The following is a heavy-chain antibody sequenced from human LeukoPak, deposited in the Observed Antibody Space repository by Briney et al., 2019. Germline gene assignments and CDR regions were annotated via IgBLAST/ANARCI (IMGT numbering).Heavy chain of an antibody. CDR1: GGTFSSYT. D-gene: IGHD3-22*01. Sequence: ASVKVSCKASGGTFSSYTISWVRQTPGQGLEWMGRIIPILGIANYAQKFQGRVTITADKSTSTAYMELSSLRSEGTAVYYCARAYYYDSSGYYPGYFQHWGQGTLVTVSS. CDR3: ARAYYYDSSGYYPGYFQH. CDR2: IIPILGIA. V-gene: IGHV1-69*02. J-gene: IGHJ1*01.